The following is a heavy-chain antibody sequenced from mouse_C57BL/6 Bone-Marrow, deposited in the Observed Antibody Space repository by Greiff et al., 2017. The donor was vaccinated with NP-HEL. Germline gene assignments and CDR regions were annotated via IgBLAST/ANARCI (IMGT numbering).Heavy chain of an antibody. V-gene: IGHV5-6*01. CDR1: GFTFSSYG. CDR3: ARQGYYGGSLDY. J-gene: IGHJ2*01. D-gene: IGHD1-1*01. CDR2: ISSGGSCT. Sequence: EVQRVESGGDLVKPGGSLKLSCAASGFTFSSYGMSWVRQTPDKRLEWVATISSGGSCTYYPDSVKGRFTISRDNAKNTLYLQRSSLRSEDTAMDYCARQGYYGGSLDYWGQGTTLTVSS.